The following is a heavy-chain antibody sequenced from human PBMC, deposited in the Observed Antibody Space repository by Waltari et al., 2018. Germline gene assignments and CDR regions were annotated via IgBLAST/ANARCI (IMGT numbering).Heavy chain of an antibody. CDR1: GFTFSNYW. CDR2: IKEDGSEK. CDR3: ARHDNTLIYCLQH. Sequence: EEQLVESGGGLVQPGGSLRLSCAATGFTFSNYWMSWVRQAPGKGLEWVANIKEDGSEKNYVDSVKGRFTISRDNAKNSVYLQMNSLRVEDTAIYSCARHDNTLIYCLQHLGQGTLVTVSS. V-gene: IGHV3-7*01. D-gene: IGHD2-15*01. J-gene: IGHJ1*01.